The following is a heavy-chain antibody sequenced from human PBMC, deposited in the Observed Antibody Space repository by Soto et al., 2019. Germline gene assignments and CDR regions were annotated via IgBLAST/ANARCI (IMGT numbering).Heavy chain of an antibody. CDR1: GGSISSYY. CDR3: ARGSKTYYYDSSGPNFDY. CDR2: IYYSGST. V-gene: IGHV4-59*01. D-gene: IGHD3-22*01. Sequence: SETLSLTCTVSGGSISSYYWSWIRQPPGKGLEWIGYIYYSGSTNYNPSLKSRVTISVDTSKNQFSLKLSSVTAADTAVYYCARGSKTYYYDSSGPNFDYWGQGTLVTVSS. J-gene: IGHJ4*02.